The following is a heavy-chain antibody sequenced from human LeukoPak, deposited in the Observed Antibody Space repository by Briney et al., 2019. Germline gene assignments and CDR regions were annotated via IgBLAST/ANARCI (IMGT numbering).Heavy chain of an antibody. CDR1: GYTFTGYY. J-gene: IGHJ4*02. V-gene: IGHV1-2*04. CDR2: INPNSGGT. CDR3: ARPTYYYDSSGYPQYYFDY. D-gene: IGHD3-22*01. Sequence: ASVKVSCKASGYTFTGYYMHWVRQAPGQGLEWMGWINPNSGGTNYAQKFQGWVTMTRDTSISTAYMELSRLRSDDTAVYYCARPTYYYDSSGYPQYYFDYWGQGTLVTVSS.